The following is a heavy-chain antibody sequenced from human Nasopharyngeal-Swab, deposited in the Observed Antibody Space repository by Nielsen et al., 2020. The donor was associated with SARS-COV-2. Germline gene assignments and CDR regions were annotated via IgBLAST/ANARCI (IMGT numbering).Heavy chain of an antibody. Sequence: ASVKVSCKASGYTFTSYGIIWVRQAPGQGLEWMGWISAYNGNTDYAQKLQGRVTMTTDTSTSTAYMKLRSMRSDDTAVYYCERDLDYYYYVMDVWGQGTTVTVSS. J-gene: IGHJ6*02. CDR3: ERDLDYYYYVMDV. CDR1: GYTFTSYG. CDR2: ISAYNGNT. V-gene: IGHV1-18*01.